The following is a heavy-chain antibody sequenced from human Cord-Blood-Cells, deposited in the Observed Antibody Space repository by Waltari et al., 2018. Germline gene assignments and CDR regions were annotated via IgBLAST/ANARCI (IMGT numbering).Heavy chain of an antibody. J-gene: IGHJ4*02. CDR2: IDWDDDK. V-gene: IGHV2-70*15. CDR1: GFSLSTSGMC. Sequence: QVTLRESGPALVKPTQTLTLTCTFSGFSLSTSGMCVSWIRQPPRKALEWLSRIDWDDDKYYSTSLKTRLTISKDTSKNQVVLTMTNMDPVDTATYYCARSLYDSSGYYFDYWGQGTLVTVSS. CDR3: ARSLYDSSGYYFDY. D-gene: IGHD3-22*01.